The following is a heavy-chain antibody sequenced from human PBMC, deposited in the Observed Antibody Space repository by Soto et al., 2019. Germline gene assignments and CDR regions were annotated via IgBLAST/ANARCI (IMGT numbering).Heavy chain of an antibody. CDR3: ARLPFDYVWGTSHNSDDAFDI. Sequence: QLLLQESGPGLVKPSETLSLTCTVSGGSISSRSFYWGWIRQTPGKGLEWIGSIYYSGTTFYNPSLKSRVTISVDRSKNQFSLRLSSVTAADTAVYFCARLPFDYVWGTSHNSDDAFDIWGQGTTVTVSS. D-gene: IGHD3-16*01. CDR1: GGSISSRSFY. CDR2: IYYSGTT. V-gene: IGHV4-39*01. J-gene: IGHJ3*02.